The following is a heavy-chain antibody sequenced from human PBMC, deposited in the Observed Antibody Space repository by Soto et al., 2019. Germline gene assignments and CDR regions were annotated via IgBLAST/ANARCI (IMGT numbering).Heavy chain of an antibody. V-gene: IGHV4-59*01. CDR2: IYYSGST. CDR3: ARRLGYCSGGSCYGNNWFDP. CDR1: GCSISSYY. J-gene: IGHJ5*02. D-gene: IGHD2-15*01. Sequence: PSETLSLTCTVSGCSISSYYWSWIRQPPGKGLEWIGYIYYSGSTNYNPSLKSRVTISVDTSKNQFSLKLSSVTAADTAVYYCARRLGYCSGGSCYGNNWFDPWGQGTLVTVSS.